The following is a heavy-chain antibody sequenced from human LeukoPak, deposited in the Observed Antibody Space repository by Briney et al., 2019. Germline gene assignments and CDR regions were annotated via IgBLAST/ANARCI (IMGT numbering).Heavy chain of an antibody. D-gene: IGHD6-25*01. CDR3: ARLRYSSVNWFDP. CDR1: GGSISSSSYY. Sequence: SETLSPTCTVSGGSISSSSYYWGWIRQPPGRGLEWIGSIYYSGSTYYNPSLKSRVTISVDTSKTQFSLKLSSVTAADTAVYYCARLRYSSVNWFDPWGQGTLVTVSS. J-gene: IGHJ5*02. V-gene: IGHV4-39*01. CDR2: IYYSGST.